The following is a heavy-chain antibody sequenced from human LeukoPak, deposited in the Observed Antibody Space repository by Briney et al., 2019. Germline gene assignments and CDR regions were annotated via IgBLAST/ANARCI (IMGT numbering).Heavy chain of an antibody. CDR3: TRRGAEVDY. Sequence: GGSLRLSCAASGFSVSSKYMSWVRQAPGKGLEWVSLLHNGGTTYYADSVKGRFTISRDNSKNTLYLQMNSLKTEDTAVYYCTRRGAEVDYWGQGTLVTVSS. J-gene: IGHJ4*02. CDR1: GFSVSSKY. V-gene: IGHV3-53*01. CDR2: LHNGGTT. D-gene: IGHD3-10*01.